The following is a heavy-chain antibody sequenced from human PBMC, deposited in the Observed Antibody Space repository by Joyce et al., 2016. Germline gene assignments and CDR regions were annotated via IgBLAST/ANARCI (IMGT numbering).Heavy chain of an antibody. CDR3: ARDRATVTTEGWYFDL. CDR2: IFSDGST. D-gene: IGHD4-17*01. V-gene: IGHV3-66*02. J-gene: IGHJ2*01. Sequence: EVQLVESGGGLVQPGGSLRLPCASSGFPVSTNFMSWVRQAPGKGLEWVSVIFSDGSTYYADSVKGRFTISRDNSKNTLYLQMNSLRVEDTAVYYCARDRATVTTEGWYFDLWGRGTLVTVSS. CDR1: GFPVSTNF.